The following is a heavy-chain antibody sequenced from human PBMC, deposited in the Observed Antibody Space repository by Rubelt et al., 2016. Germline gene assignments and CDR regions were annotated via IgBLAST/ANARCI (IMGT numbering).Heavy chain of an antibody. Sequence: VWVSRIHSDGSGISYADSVKGRFTLSRDNAKNSLYLQMNSLRAEDTAVYYCARDPGIAVAGSGGFDYWGQGTLVTVSS. CDR2: IHSDGSGI. CDR3: ARDPGIAVAGSGGFDY. D-gene: IGHD6-19*01. V-gene: IGHV3-74*01. J-gene: IGHJ4*02.